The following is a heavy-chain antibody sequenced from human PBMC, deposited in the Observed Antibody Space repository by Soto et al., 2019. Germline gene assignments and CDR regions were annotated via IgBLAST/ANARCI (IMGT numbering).Heavy chain of an antibody. Sequence: QVQLRESGPELLKPSETLSLTCTVSGDSVSSDNYFWTWIRQPPGKGPEWIAYISYTGDTNYNPSLKSRVTISVEPSTNQFSLKLTSVTDGDTAVYFSARIVVGVTDHYRVQGTLVTVSS. V-gene: IGHV4-61*01. CDR1: GDSVSSDNYF. CDR3: ARIVVGVTDHY. CDR2: ISYTGDT. D-gene: IGHD1-26*01. J-gene: IGHJ4*02.